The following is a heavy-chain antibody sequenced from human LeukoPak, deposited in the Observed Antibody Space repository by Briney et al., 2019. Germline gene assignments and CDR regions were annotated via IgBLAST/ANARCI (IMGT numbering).Heavy chain of an antibody. Sequence: PSGTLSLTCAVSGASISSSYWWSWVRQPPGKGLEWIGEIYHSGSTNYTPSLRSRVTMSVDRSKNQFSLNLSSVTAADTAVYYCARSYSSTWTLNYWGQGTLVTVSS. D-gene: IGHD6-13*01. J-gene: IGHJ4*02. CDR1: GASISSSYW. CDR3: ARSYSSTWTLNY. CDR2: IYHSGST. V-gene: IGHV4-4*02.